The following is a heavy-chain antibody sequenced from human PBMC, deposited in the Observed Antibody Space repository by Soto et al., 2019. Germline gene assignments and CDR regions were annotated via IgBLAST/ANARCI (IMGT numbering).Heavy chain of an antibody. J-gene: IGHJ4*02. Sequence: PSETLSLTCAVYGGSFSGYSWSWIRQPPGKGLEWIGEINHSGSTNYHPSLKSRVTISVDTSKNQFSLKLSSVTAADTAVYYCARGRTGSYFFSHPLDYWGQGTLVTVSS. CDR2: INHSGST. CDR3: ARGRTGSYFFSHPLDY. CDR1: GGSFSGYS. V-gene: IGHV4-34*01. D-gene: IGHD1-26*01.